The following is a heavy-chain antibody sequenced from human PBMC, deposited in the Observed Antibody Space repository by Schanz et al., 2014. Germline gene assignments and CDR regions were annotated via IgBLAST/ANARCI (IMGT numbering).Heavy chain of an antibody. Sequence: EVQLVESGGGLVKPGGSLRLSCAASGFTFSSYSMNWVRQGPGKGLEWVSGISGGGGTRNYADSVKGRFTISRDNSKNTLYLQMNSLRAEDTAVYYCAKDLLYGAPMPLNHLDYWGQGTLVTVSS. D-gene: IGHD2-2*01. CDR1: GFTFSSYS. CDR2: ISGGGGTR. CDR3: AKDLLYGAPMPLNHLDY. J-gene: IGHJ4*02. V-gene: IGHV3-23*04.